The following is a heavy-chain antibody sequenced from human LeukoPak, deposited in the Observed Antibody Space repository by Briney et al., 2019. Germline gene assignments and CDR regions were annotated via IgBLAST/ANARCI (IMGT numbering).Heavy chain of an antibody. J-gene: IGHJ4*02. CDR2: ISAYNGNT. Sequence: ASVKVSCKASGYTFTSYGISWVRQAPGQGLEWMGWISAYNGNTNYAQKLQGRVTMTTDTSTSTAYMELRGLRSDDTAVYYCARLGYRSGGSCYSADYWGQGTLVTVSS. V-gene: IGHV1-18*01. CDR3: ARLGYRSGGSCYSADY. CDR1: GYTFTSYG. D-gene: IGHD2-15*01.